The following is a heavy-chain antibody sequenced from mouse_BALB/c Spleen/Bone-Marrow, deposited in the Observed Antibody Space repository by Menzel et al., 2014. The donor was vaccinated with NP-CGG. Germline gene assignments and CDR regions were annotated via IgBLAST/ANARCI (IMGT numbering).Heavy chain of an antibody. CDR1: GYTFTDNW. J-gene: IGHJ4*01. D-gene: IGHD2-4*01. V-gene: IGHV1-69*01. CDR3: ARGGHDFSLDY. Sequence: GAELGMPGASVKMSRKASGYTFTDNWIYWVKQRPGQGLEWIGAIDTSDSYTNYNQKFMGKASLTVDASSSTAYVQVSSLTSDDSAVYYCARGGHDFSLDYWGQGTSVTVSS. CDR2: IDTSDSYT.